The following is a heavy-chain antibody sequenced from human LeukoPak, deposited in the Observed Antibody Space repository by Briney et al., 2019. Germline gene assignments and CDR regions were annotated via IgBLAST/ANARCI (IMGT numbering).Heavy chain of an antibody. CDR2: ISWDGGST. CDR3: AKGYCSSTSCPFDP. CDR1: GFTFDDYA. J-gene: IGHJ5*02. V-gene: IGHV3-43D*04. D-gene: IGHD2-2*01. Sequence: PGGSLRLSCADSGFTFDDYAMHWVRQAPGKGLEWVSLISWDGGSTYYADSVKGRFTISRDNSKNSLYLQMNSLRAEDTALYYCAKGYCSSTSCPFDPWGQGTLVTVSS.